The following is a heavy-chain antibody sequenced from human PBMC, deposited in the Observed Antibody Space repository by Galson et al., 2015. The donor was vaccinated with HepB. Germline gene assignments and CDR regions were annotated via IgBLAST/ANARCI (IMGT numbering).Heavy chain of an antibody. V-gene: IGHV3-30-3*01. CDR2: ILYDGNNK. D-gene: IGHD5-12*01. CDR3: ARHLDGGYAKFDY. Sequence: SLRLSCAASGFTFTSYAMHWVRRAPGKGLEWVALILYDGNNKYYADSVKGRFTISRDNSKSTLYLQMNSLRAEDTALYYCARHLDGGYAKFDYWGQGTLVTVSS. CDR1: GFTFTSYA. J-gene: IGHJ4*02.